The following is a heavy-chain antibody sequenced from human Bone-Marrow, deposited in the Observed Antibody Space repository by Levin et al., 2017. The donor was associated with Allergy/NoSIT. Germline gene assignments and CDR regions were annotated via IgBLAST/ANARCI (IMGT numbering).Heavy chain of an antibody. CDR2: IKQDGSEK. V-gene: IGHV3-7*01. Sequence: ETLSLTCAASGFTFSSYWMSWVRQAPGKGLEWVANIKQDGSEKYYVDSVKGRFTISRDNAKNSLYLQMNSLRAEDTAVYYCAREAAMIVVVITTYAFDIWGQGTMVTVSS. CDR1: GFTFSSYW. CDR3: AREAAMIVVVITTYAFDI. J-gene: IGHJ3*02. D-gene: IGHD3-22*01.